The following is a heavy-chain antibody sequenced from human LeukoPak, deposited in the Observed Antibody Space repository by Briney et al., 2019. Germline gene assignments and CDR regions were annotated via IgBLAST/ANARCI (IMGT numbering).Heavy chain of an antibody. CDR1: GGSISSGGYY. D-gene: IGHD1-14*01. CDR3: ARVRLDGKPHFDY. Sequence: SETLSLTCTVSGGSISSGGYYWSWIRQHPGKGLEWIGYIYYSGSSYYSPSLKSRVTVSVDTSKNQFSLKLISVTAADTAVYYCARVRLDGKPHFDYWGPGTLVTVSS. CDR2: IYYSGSS. V-gene: IGHV4-31*03. J-gene: IGHJ4*02.